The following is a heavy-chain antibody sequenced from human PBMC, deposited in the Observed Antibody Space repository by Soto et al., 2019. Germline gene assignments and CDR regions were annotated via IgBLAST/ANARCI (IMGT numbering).Heavy chain of an antibody. Sequence: QVQLVQSGAEVKKPGSSVKVSCKASGGTFSSYAISWVRQAPGQGLEWMGGIIPIFGTANYAQKFQGRVTITADESTSTAYMELSSLRSEDTAVYYCAGWENHGIAAAGHFDYWGQGTLVTVSS. CDR2: IIPIFGTA. V-gene: IGHV1-69*12. CDR1: GGTFSSYA. D-gene: IGHD6-13*01. CDR3: AGWENHGIAAAGHFDY. J-gene: IGHJ4*02.